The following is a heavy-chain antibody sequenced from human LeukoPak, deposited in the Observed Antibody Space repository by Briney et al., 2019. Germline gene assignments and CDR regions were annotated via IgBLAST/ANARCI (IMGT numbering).Heavy chain of an antibody. CDR1: GGSFSGYY. V-gene: IGHV4-34*01. Sequence: PSETLSLICAVYGGSFSGYYWSWISQPPGKGLEWSGEINHSGSTNYNPSLKSRVTISVDTSKNQFSLKLSSVTAADTAVYYCARGATYYDYVWGSYRSLKPLCYFDYWGQGTLVTVSS. CDR2: INHSGST. D-gene: IGHD3-16*02. J-gene: IGHJ4*02. CDR3: ARGATYYDYVWGSYRSLKPLCYFDY.